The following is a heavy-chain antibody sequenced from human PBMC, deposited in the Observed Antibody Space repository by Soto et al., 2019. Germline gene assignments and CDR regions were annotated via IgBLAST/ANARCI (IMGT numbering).Heavy chain of an antibody. Sequence: SETLSLTCAVYGGSFSGYYWCWIRQPPGKGLEWIGEINHSGSTNYNPSLKSRVTISVDTSKNQFSLKLSSVTAADTAVYYCARVHSSSWYGNWFDPWGQGALVTVSS. CDR2: INHSGST. D-gene: IGHD6-13*01. CDR1: GGSFSGYY. J-gene: IGHJ5*02. CDR3: ARVHSSSWYGNWFDP. V-gene: IGHV4-34*01.